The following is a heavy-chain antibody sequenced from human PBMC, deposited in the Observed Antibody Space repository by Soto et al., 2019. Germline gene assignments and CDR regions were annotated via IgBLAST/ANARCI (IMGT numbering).Heavy chain of an antibody. CDR1: VGTFSSYA. Sequence: QVQLVQSGAEVKKPGSSVKVSCKASVGTFSSYAISWLRQAPGPGLEWMGGLIPIFGTANYAQKFQGRVTINADKSMSTAYMELSSVRSEDTAVYYCALTGYSSGWYDYYYYGMDVWGQGTTVTVSS. CDR3: ALTGYSSGWYDYYYYGMDV. V-gene: IGHV1-69*06. J-gene: IGHJ6*02. CDR2: LIPIFGTA. D-gene: IGHD6-19*01.